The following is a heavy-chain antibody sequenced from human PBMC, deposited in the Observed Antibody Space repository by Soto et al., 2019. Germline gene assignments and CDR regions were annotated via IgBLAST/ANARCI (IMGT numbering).Heavy chain of an antibody. D-gene: IGHD5-12*01. J-gene: IGHJ6*03. CDR3: TTKLNPPRARHIVATLRDDYYYYMDV. V-gene: IGHV3-15*01. CDR2: IKSKTDGGTT. CDR1: GFTFSNAW. Sequence: PGGSLRLSCAASGFTFSNAWMSWVRQAPGKGLEWVGRIKSKTDGGTTDYAAPVKGRFTISRDDSKNTLYLQMNSLKTEDTAVYYCTTKLNPPRARHIVATLRDDYYYYMDVWGKGTTVTVSS.